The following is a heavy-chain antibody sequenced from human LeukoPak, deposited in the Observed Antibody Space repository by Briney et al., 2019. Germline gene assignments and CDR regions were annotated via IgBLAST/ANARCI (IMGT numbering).Heavy chain of an antibody. CDR2: VYHSGNP. CDR1: GGSINSYY. CDR3: ARVVLELRGYYYSGMDV. Sequence: SETLSLTCTVSGGSINSYYWSWIRQPPGKGLEWIGYVYHSGNPDYNPSLKSRVTISVDTSKTQFSLKLSSVTAADTAVYYCARVVLELRGYYYSGMDVWGQGTTVIVSS. D-gene: IGHD1-7*01. J-gene: IGHJ6*02. V-gene: IGHV4-59*01.